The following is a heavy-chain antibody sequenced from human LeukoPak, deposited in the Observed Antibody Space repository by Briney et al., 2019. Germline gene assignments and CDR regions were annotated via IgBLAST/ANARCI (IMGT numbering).Heavy chain of an antibody. CDR1: GYTFTDYY. J-gene: IGHJ4*02. CDR3: ATGESYTTSFDY. D-gene: IGHD1-1*01. CDR2: VDPEDGET. V-gene: IGHV1-69-2*01. Sequence: ASVKVSCKVSGYTFTDYYMHWVQQAPGKGLEWMGLVDPEDGETIYAGKFQGRVTITADTSTDTAYMELSSLRSEDTAVYYCATGESYTTSFDYWGQGTLVTVSS.